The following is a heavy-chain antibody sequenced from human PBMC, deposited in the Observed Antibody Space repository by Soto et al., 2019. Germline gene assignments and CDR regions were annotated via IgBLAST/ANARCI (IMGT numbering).Heavy chain of an antibody. D-gene: IGHD6-13*01. J-gene: IGHJ5*02. V-gene: IGHV3-23*01. CDR2: ISGSGGST. Sequence: GGSLRLSCSASGFTFSSYAMSWVRQAPGKGLEWVSAISGSGGSTYYADSVKGRFTISRDNSKNTLYLQMNSLRAEDTAVYYCVKVLISSENWFDPWGQGTLVTVSS. CDR3: VKVLISSENWFDP. CDR1: GFTFSSYA.